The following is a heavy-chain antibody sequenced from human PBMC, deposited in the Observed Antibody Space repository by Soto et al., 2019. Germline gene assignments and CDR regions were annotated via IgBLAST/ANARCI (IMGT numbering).Heavy chain of an antibody. J-gene: IGHJ5*02. CDR2: INPSGGST. CDR1: GYTFTSYY. Sequence: QVQLVQSGAEVKKPGASVKVSCKASGYTFTSYYMHWVRQAPGQGLEWMGIINPSGGSTSYAQKSQGRVTMTRDTSTSTVYMELSSLRSEDTAVYYCARAPRDIAVAGTAWFDPWGQGTLVTVSS. V-gene: IGHV1-46*01. CDR3: ARAPRDIAVAGTAWFDP. D-gene: IGHD6-19*01.